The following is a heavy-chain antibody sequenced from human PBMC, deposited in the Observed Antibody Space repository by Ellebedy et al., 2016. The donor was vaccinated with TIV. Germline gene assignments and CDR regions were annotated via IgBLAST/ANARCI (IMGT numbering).Heavy chain of an antibody. V-gene: IGHV1-69*13. CDR3: TRNPGWFDP. Sequence: AASVKVSCKASGSTFSSYTVNWVRQAPGQGLEWMGGITPLFGTTNYAQKFQGRLSMTADESTSTVYMELDSLRSEDTAVYYCTRNPGWFDPWGQGTLVTVPS. CDR2: ITPLFGTT. J-gene: IGHJ5*02. CDR1: GSTFSSYT.